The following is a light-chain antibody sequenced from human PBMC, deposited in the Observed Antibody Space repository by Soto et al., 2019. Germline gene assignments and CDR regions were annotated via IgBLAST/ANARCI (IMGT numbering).Light chain of an antibody. Sequence: QSVLTQPASVSGSPGQSVTISCTGTSSDVGGYDYVSWYQHHPGEAPKLVIYDVTYRPSGVSDRFSGSKSANTASLTISGLQAEDEADYYCSSYTSSSTYVCGTGTKVTVL. CDR3: SSYTSSSTYV. V-gene: IGLV2-14*01. CDR1: SSDVGGYDY. CDR2: DVT. J-gene: IGLJ1*01.